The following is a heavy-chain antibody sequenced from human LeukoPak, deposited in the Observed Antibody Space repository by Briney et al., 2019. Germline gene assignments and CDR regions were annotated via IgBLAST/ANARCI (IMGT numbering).Heavy chain of an antibody. CDR2: ISSSSSTI. J-gene: IGHJ4*02. CDR3: ARGRGLIAAAGTDFDY. CDR1: GFTFSSYS. Sequence: GGSLRLSCVASGFTFSSYSMNWVRQAPGKGLEWVSYISSSSSTIYYADSVKGRFTISRDNAKNSLYLQMNSLRAEDTAVYYCARGRGLIAAAGTDFDYWGQGTLVTVSS. D-gene: IGHD6-13*01. V-gene: IGHV3-48*04.